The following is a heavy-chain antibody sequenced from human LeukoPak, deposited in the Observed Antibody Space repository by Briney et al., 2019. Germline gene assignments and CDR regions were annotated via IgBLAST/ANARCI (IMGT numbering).Heavy chain of an antibody. J-gene: IGHJ4*02. CDR1: GFTFSSYS. CDR2: ISSSSSYI. Sequence: PGGSLRLSCAASGFTFSSYSMNWVRQAPGKGLEWVSSISSSSSYIYYADSVKGRFTISRDNAKNSLYLQMNSLRAEDTAVYYCARVCSSGCPSDYWGQGTLVTVSS. D-gene: IGHD6-19*01. CDR3: ARVCSSGCPSDY. V-gene: IGHV3-21*01.